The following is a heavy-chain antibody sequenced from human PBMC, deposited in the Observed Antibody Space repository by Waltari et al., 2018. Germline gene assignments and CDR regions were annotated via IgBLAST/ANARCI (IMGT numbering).Heavy chain of an antibody. CDR1: GGTFSSYA. D-gene: IGHD1-1*01. V-gene: IGHV1-69*05. CDR2: IIPNLGTA. CDR3: ARGNGRQLERLGAFDI. Sequence: QVQLVQSGAEVKKPGSSVKVSCKASGGTFSSYAISWVRQAPGQGLEWMGGIIPNLGTANYAQKFQGRVTMTTDESTSTAYMELSSLRSEDTAVYYCARGNGRQLERLGAFDIWGQGTMVTVSS. J-gene: IGHJ3*02.